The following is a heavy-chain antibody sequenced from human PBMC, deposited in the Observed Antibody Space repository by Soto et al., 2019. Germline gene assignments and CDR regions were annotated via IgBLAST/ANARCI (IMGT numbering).Heavy chain of an antibody. D-gene: IGHD3-10*01. CDR3: APWFRAFDY. J-gene: IGHJ4*02. Sequence: QVQLVESGGGVVQPGRSLRLSCAASGFTFSSYGMHWVRQAPGKGLEWVAVISYDGSNKYYADSVKGRFTISRDNSKNTLYLHMNSLRAEDTAVYYCAPWFRAFDYWGQGTLVTVSS. V-gene: IGHV3-30*03. CDR2: ISYDGSNK. CDR1: GFTFSSYG.